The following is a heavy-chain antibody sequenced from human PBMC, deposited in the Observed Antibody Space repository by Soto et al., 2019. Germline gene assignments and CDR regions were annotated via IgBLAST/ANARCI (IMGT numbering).Heavy chain of an antibody. CDR1: GFSFSDSA. CDR3: IRFRGTAGWYFDL. Sequence: EVQLVESGGGLVQPGGSLKLSCAASGFSFSDSAMHWVRQVSGKGLEWVGRIRSKGNNYATTYGASGKGRFTISRDDSKNTAYLHLNSLKTEDTAVYYCIRFRGTAGWYFDLWGRGALVTVSS. J-gene: IGHJ2*01. V-gene: IGHV3-73*02. D-gene: IGHD6-19*01. CDR2: IRSKGNNYAT.